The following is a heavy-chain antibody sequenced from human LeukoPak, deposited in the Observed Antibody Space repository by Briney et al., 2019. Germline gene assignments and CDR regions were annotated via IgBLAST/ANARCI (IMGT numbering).Heavy chain of an antibody. D-gene: IGHD5-24*01. Sequence: PSETLSLTCAVYGVSFSGYYWSWIRQPPGKGLEWIGEINHSGSTNYNPSLKSRVTISVDTSKTQFSLKLSSGTAADTAVCYCASPRRRDGQKGMDAFDIWGQGTMVTVSS. V-gene: IGHV4-34*01. CDR2: INHSGST. CDR3: ASPRRRDGQKGMDAFDI. CDR1: GVSFSGYY. J-gene: IGHJ3*02.